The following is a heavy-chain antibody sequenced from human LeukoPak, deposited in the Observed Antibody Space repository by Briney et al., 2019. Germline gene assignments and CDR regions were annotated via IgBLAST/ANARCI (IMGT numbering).Heavy chain of an antibody. CDR2: FYSGGNT. J-gene: IGHJ4*02. Sequence: GGSLRLSCVVSGFTVSNNYMSWVRQAPGKGLEWVSAFYSGGNTYYAGSVKGRFIISRDSSKNTLYLQMNNLRPEDTAMYFCAKLPSSGWLDCWGQGTLVTVSS. CDR3: AKLPSSGWLDC. V-gene: IGHV3-53*01. CDR1: GFTVSNNY. D-gene: IGHD6-19*01.